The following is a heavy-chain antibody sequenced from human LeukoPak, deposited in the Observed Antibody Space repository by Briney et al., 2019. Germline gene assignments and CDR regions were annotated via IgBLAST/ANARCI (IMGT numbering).Heavy chain of an antibody. J-gene: IGHJ4*02. V-gene: IGHV3-21*01. CDR1: GFTFSSYE. CDR2: ISSSSSYI. Sequence: RGSLRLSCAASGFTFSSYEMNWVRQAPGKGLEWVSSISSSSSYIYYADSVKGRFTISRDNAKNSLYLQMNSLRAEDTAVYYCARALEMATTRSNFDYWGQGTLVTVSS. D-gene: IGHD5-24*01. CDR3: ARALEMATTRSNFDY.